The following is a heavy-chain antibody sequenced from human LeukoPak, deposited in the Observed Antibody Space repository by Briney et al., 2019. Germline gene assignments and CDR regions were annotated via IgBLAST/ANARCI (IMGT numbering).Heavy chain of an antibody. J-gene: IGHJ5*02. V-gene: IGHV3-23*01. Sequence: GGSLRLSCAASGFAFSSYAMCWVRQAPGKGLEWVSAISGSGGSTYYADSVKGRFTISRDNSKNTLYLQMNSLRAEDTAVYYCAKAHCSSTSCYLGWFDPWGQGTLVTVSS. CDR1: GFAFSSYA. D-gene: IGHD2-2*01. CDR3: AKAHCSSTSCYLGWFDP. CDR2: ISGSGGST.